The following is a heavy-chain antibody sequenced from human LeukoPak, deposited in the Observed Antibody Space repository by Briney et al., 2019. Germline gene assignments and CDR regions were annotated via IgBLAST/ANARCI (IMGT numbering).Heavy chain of an antibody. CDR3: ARRAMVPYGMDV. V-gene: IGHV5-51*01. Sequence: GGSLQISCKGSGYSFTSYWIGGVRQMAGKGVEWMGIIYPGDSDTRYSPSFQGQVTISADKSISTAYLQWSSLKASDTAMYYCARRAMVPYGMDVWGQGTTVTVSS. D-gene: IGHD5-18*01. CDR2: IYPGDSDT. J-gene: IGHJ6*02. CDR1: GYSFTSYW.